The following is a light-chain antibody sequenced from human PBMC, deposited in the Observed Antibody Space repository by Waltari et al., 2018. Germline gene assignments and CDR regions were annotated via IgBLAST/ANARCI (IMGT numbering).Light chain of an antibody. CDR1: RSDFGTYNR. J-gene: IGLJ1*01. CDR2: KVT. CDR3: CSYAGSSTYYV. Sequence: QSALTQPASVSGSPGQPITISCTGPRSDFGTYNRVSWYQQHPGKAPKHMIYKVTNRPSGVSNRFSGSKSGNTASLTISGLQAEDEADYYCCSYAGSSTYYVFGTGTKVTVL. V-gene: IGLV2-23*02.